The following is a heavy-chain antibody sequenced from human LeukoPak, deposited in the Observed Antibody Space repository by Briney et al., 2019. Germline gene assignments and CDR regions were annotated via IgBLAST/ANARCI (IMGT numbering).Heavy chain of an antibody. J-gene: IGHJ3*02. CDR1: GFTFSDHY. Sequence: PGGSLRLSCAASGFTFSDHYMDWVRQAPGKGLEWVGRTRNKANSYTTEYAASVKGRFTISRDDSKNSLYLQMNSLKTEDTAVYYCARVQLKGVQLERRGAFDIWGQGTMVTVSS. V-gene: IGHV3-72*01. CDR3: ARVQLKGVQLERRGAFDI. D-gene: IGHD1-1*01. CDR2: TRNKANSYTT.